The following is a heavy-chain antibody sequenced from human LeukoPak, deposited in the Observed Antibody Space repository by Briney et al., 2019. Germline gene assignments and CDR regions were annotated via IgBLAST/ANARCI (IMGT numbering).Heavy chain of an antibody. CDR3: ATTGFRSGYRVDY. CDR1: GGSFSGYY. J-gene: IGHJ4*02. V-gene: IGHV4-34*01. D-gene: IGHD3-3*01. CDR2: INHSGST. Sequence: SETLSLTCAVYGGSFSGYYWSWIRQPPGKGLEWIGEINHSGSTNYNPSLKSRVTISVDTSKNQFSLKLSSVTAADTAVYYCATTGFRSGYRVDYWGQGTLVTVSS.